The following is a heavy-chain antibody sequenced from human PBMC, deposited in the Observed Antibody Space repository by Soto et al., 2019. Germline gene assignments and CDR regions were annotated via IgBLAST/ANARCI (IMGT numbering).Heavy chain of an antibody. J-gene: IGHJ4*02. CDR3: ARDRGSGEYY. CDR2: IYYSGST. V-gene: IGHV4-31*03. D-gene: IGHD7-27*01. Sequence: SETLSLTCTVSGGSISSGGYYWSWIRQHPGKGLEWIGYIYYSGSTYYNPSLKSRVTISVDTSKNQFSLKLSSVTAADTAVYYCARDRGSGEYYWGQGTLVTVSS. CDR1: GGSISSGGYY.